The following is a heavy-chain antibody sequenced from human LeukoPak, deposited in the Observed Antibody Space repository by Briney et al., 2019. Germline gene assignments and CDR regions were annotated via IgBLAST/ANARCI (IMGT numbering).Heavy chain of an antibody. CDR2: INHSGST. CDR3: ARGPGSGSYFAWFDP. V-gene: IGHV4-34*01. D-gene: IGHD3-10*01. Sequence: PSETLSLTCAVYGGSFSGYYWSWIRQPPGKGLEWIGEINHSGSTNYNPSLKSRVTISVDTSKNQVSLKLTSVTAADTAVYYCARGPGSGSYFAWFDPWGQGTQVTVSS. J-gene: IGHJ5*02. CDR1: GGSFSGYY.